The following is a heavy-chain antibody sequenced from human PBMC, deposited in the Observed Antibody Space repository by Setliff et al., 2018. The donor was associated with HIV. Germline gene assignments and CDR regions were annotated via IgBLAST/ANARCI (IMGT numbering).Heavy chain of an antibody. CDR1: GGSFSGYY. D-gene: IGHD1-26*01. CDR3: ATDSGSHDAFDI. J-gene: IGHJ3*02. Sequence: PSETLSLTCAVYGGSFSGYYWSWIRQPPGKGLEWIGEINHSGSTNYNPSLKSLVTISVDTSKNQFYLKLSSVTAADTAVYYCATDSGSHDAFDIWGQGTMVTVSS. CDR2: INHSGST. V-gene: IGHV4-34*01.